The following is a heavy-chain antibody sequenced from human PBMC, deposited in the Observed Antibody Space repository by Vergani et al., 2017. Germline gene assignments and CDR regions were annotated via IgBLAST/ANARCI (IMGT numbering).Heavy chain of an antibody. J-gene: IGHJ5*02. CDR3: ARDYGSGPPQSRRLLYDIGWFDP. CDR2: IRSKANSYAT. Sequence: EVQLVESGGGLVQPGGSLKLSCAASGFTFSGSAMHWVRQASGKGLEWVGRIRSKANSYATAYAASVKGRFTISRDDSKNTAYLQMNSLKTEDTAVYYCARDYGSGPPQSRRLLYDIGWFDPWGQGTLVTVSS. CDR1: GFTFSGSA. V-gene: IGHV3-73*01. D-gene: IGHD3-16*01.